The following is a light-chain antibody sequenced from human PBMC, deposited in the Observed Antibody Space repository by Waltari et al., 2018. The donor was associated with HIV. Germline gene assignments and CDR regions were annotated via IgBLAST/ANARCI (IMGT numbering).Light chain of an antibody. J-gene: IGLJ2*01. V-gene: IGLV2-23*02. CDR3: CSYAGSSTFVV. Sequence: QSALAQPPSASVSPGQSITISCPGTSSAVGSYYLVSWYKQHPGKAPKLMIYEVSKRPSGVSNRFSGSKSGNTASLTISGLQAEDEADYYCCSYAGSSTFVVFGGGTKLTVL. CDR1: SSAVGSYYL. CDR2: EVS.